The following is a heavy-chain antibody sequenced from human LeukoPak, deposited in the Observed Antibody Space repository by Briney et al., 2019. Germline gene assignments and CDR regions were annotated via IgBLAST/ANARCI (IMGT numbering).Heavy chain of an antibody. CDR1: GFTFSSYG. CDR3: AKRSDTGMAG. J-gene: IGHJ4*02. CDR2: ISYDGSNK. V-gene: IGHV3-30*18. Sequence: PGGSLRLSCAASGFTFSSYGMHWVRQAPGKGLEWVAIISYDGSNKYYADSVKGRFTISRDNSKNTLYLQMDSLRAEDTAVYYCAKRSDTGMAGWGQGTLVTVSS. D-gene: IGHD5-18*01.